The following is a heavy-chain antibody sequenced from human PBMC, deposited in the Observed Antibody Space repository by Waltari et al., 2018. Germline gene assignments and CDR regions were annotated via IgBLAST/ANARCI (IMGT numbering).Heavy chain of an antibody. D-gene: IGHD3-22*01. Sequence: QLQLQESGPGLVKPSETLSLTCSVSGGSISSMNYFWGWIRQPPGKGLEWIGSLYYNGGTYYNPTLQSRVTMAMDAPKNQLSLRLSSVTAADTAVYFCAGFNAWDYDLDYWGQGALVTVSS. J-gene: IGHJ4*02. CDR1: GGSISSMNYF. CDR3: AGFNAWDYDLDY. CDR2: LYYNGGT. V-gene: IGHV4-39*01.